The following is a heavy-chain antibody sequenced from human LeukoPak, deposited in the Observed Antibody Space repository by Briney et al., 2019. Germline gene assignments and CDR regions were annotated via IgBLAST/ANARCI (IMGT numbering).Heavy chain of an antibody. CDR3: ARIPYYYDDVSP. D-gene: IGHD3-22*01. J-gene: IGHJ5*02. Sequence: SETLSLTCTVSGGSISSSSYYWGWIRQPPGKGLEWIGSIYYSGSTYYNPSPKSRVTISVDTSKNQFSLKLSSVTAADTAVYYCARIPYYYDDVSPWGQGTLVTVSS. CDR2: IYYSGST. V-gene: IGHV4-39*01. CDR1: GGSISSSSYY.